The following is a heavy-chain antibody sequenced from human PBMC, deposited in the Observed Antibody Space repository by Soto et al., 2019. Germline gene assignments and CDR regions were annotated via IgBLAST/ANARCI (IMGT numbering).Heavy chain of an antibody. CDR3: ARAGDSSAPVDI. V-gene: IGHV1-2*02. Sequence: QVQLVQTGAEVKKPGASVKVSCKASGYTITVNYMPWVRQSPGHGLEWMGWINPNSGGTNYAQKFKGRVTVTRDTCISTDYMALRRLRSEDTAVYYWARAGDSSAPVDIWRQGQMVPVSS. D-gene: IGHD6-25*01. CDR1: GYTITVNY. CDR2: INPNSGGT. J-gene: IGHJ3*02.